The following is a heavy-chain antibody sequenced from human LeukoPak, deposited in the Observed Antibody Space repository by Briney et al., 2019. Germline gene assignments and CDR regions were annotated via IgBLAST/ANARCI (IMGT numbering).Heavy chain of an antibody. CDR2: IYYSGTT. Sequence: SETLSLTCTVSGGSISSSSYSWGWIRQPPGKGREWIGSIYYSGTTYYNPSLKSRVTISVDTSKIQFSLKLSSVAATDTAVYFCARLRFDFWSGYTHPYFDYWGQGTLVTVSS. CDR1: GGSISSSSYS. D-gene: IGHD3-3*01. CDR3: ARLRFDFWSGYTHPYFDY. V-gene: IGHV4-39*01. J-gene: IGHJ4*02.